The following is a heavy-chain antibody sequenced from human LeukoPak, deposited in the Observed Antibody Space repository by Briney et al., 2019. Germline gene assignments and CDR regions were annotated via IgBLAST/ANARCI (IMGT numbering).Heavy chain of an antibody. CDR3: AKDWGYCSGGSCYSIDY. V-gene: IGHV3-23*01. J-gene: IGHJ4*02. D-gene: IGHD2-15*01. CDR1: GFTFSSYG. CDR2: ISGSGGST. Sequence: GGSLRLSCAASGFTFSSYGMSWVRQAPGKGLEWVSAISGSGGSTYYEDSVKGRFTISRDNSKNTLYLQMNSLRAEDTAVYYCAKDWGYCSGGSCYSIDYWGQGTLVTVSS.